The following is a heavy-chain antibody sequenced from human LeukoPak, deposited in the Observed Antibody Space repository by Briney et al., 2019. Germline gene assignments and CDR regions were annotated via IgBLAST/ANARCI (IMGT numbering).Heavy chain of an antibody. D-gene: IGHD3-10*01. CDR3: ARASGPYGSGSYYTAPFDY. J-gene: IGHJ4*02. Sequence: SVKVSCKASGGTFSSYAISWVRQAPGQGLEWMGGIIPIFGTANYAQKFRGRVTITADKSTSTAYMELSSLRSEATAVYYCARASGPYGSGSYYTAPFDYWGQGTLVTVSS. V-gene: IGHV1-69*06. CDR2: IIPIFGTA. CDR1: GGTFSSYA.